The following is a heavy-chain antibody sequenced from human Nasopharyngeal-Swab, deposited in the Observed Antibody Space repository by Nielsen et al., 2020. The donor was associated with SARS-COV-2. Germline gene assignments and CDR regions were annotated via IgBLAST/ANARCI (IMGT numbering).Heavy chain of an antibody. V-gene: IGHV7-4-1*02. D-gene: IGHD3-9*01. CDR1: GYTFSRHA. CDR3: ARDGLRGVLTGYDY. CDR2: INTNTGKA. J-gene: IGHJ4*02. Sequence: ASVTVSCKASGYTFSRHALNWVRQAPGQGLDWMGWINTNTGKATYAQGFTGRFVFSLDTSVSTAYLQINTLKAEDTAVYYCARDGLRGVLTGYDYWGQGSLVTVSS.